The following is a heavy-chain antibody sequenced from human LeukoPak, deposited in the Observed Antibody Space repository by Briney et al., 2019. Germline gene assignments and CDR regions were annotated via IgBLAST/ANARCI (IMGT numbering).Heavy chain of an antibody. Sequence: GGSLRLSRAASGFTFSDFYMFWIRQAPGKGLEWISYISASGNTMYYGDSVKGRFTISRDNARNSLYLQMNSLRAEDTAVYYCARDGSGSYDQWGQGTLVTVSS. V-gene: IGHV3-11*01. CDR1: GFTFSDFY. D-gene: IGHD3-10*01. CDR2: ISASGNTM. CDR3: ARDGSGSYDQ. J-gene: IGHJ4*02.